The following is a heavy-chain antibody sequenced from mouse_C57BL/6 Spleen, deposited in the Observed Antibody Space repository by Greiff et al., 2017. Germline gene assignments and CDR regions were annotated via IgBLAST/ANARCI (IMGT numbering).Heavy chain of an antibody. V-gene: IGHV5-4*03. Sequence: EVMLVESGGGLVKPGGSLKLSCAASGFTFSSYAMSWVRQTPEKRLEWVATISDGGSYTYYPDNVKGRFTISRDNAKNNLYLQMSHLKSEDTAMYYCARMGDYDRRPPWFAYWGQGTLVTVSA. CDR3: ARMGDYDRRPPWFAY. CDR2: ISDGGSYT. J-gene: IGHJ3*01. CDR1: GFTFSSYA. D-gene: IGHD2-4*01.